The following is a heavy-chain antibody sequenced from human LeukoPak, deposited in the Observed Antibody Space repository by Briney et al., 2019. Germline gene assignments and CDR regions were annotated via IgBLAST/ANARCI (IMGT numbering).Heavy chain of an antibody. CDR1: GGTFSSYA. V-gene: IGHV1-69*13. D-gene: IGHD2-2*01. CDR3: AREGTSYCSSTSCYQVVNWFDP. J-gene: IGHJ5*02. CDR2: IIPIFGTA. Sequence: SVKVSCKASGGTFSSYAISWVRQAPGQGLEWMGGIIPIFGTANYAQKFQGRVTITADESTSTAYMELSSLRSDDTAVYYCAREGTSYCSSTSCYQVVNWFDPWGQGTLVTVSS.